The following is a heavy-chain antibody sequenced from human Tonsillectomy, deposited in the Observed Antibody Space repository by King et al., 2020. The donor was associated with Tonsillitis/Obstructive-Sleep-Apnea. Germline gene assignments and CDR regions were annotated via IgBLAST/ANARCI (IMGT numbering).Heavy chain of an antibody. D-gene: IGHD2-15*01. J-gene: IGHJ4*02. CDR2: ISSRSITI. V-gene: IGHV3-48*02. CDR3: ARAGSVVVVAAGFDY. CDR1: GFTFSSYS. Sequence: VQLVESGGGLVQPGGSLRLSCAASGFTFSSYSMNWVRQAPGKGLECVSYISSRSITIYYADSVKGRFTNSIDNAKNSLYLQRNSLRDEDTAGYYCARAGSVVVVAAGFDYWGQGTLVTVSS.